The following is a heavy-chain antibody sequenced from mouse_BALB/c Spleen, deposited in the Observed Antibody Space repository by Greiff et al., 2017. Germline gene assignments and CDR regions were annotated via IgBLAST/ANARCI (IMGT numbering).Heavy chain of an antibody. CDR3: ARGVRRRDLLWYFDV. D-gene: IGHD2-14*01. CDR1: GYTFTSYW. CDR2: INPSNGRT. J-gene: IGHJ1*01. V-gene: IGHV1S81*02. Sequence: QVQLKQSGAELVKPGASVKLSCKASGYTFTSYWMHWVKQRPGQGLEWIGEINPSNGRTNYNEKFKSKATLTVDKSSSTAYMQLSSLTSEDSAVYYCARGVRRRDLLWYFDVWGAGTTVTVSS.